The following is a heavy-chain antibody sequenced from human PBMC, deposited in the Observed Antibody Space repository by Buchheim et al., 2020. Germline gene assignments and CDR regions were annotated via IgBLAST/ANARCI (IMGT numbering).Heavy chain of an antibody. CDR3: AKGGAYYDFWSGYYAYYYYGMDV. V-gene: IGHV3-23*01. D-gene: IGHD3-3*01. Sequence: EVQLLESGGGLVQPGGSLRLSCAASGFTFSSYAMSWVRQAPGKGLEWVSAISGSGGSTYYADSVKGRFTISRDNSKNTLYLQMNSLRAEDTAVYYCAKGGAYYDFWSGYYAYYYYGMDVWGQGTT. CDR1: GFTFSSYA. CDR2: ISGSGGST. J-gene: IGHJ6*02.